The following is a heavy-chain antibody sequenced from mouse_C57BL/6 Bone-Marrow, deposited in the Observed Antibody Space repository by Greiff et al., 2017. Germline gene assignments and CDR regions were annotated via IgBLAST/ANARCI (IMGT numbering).Heavy chain of an antibody. CDR1: GYAFSSYW. CDR3: ARWVTTVVAPGFAY. D-gene: IGHD1-1*01. V-gene: IGHV1-80*01. CDR2: IYPGDGDT. J-gene: IGHJ3*01. Sequence: QVQLQQSGAELVKPGASVKISCKASGYAFSSYWMNWVKQRPGKGLEWIGQIYPGDGDTNYNGKFKGKATLTADKSSSTAYMQRSSLTSEDSAVYFCARWVTTVVAPGFAYWGQGTLVTVSA.